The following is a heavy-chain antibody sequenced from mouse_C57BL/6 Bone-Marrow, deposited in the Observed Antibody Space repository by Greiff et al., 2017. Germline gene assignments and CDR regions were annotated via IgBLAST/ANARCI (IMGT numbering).Heavy chain of an antibody. CDR3: ARENYYGNYNYAMDY. Sequence: QVQLKESGAELARPGASVKLSCKASGYTFTSYGISWVKQRTGQGLEWIGEIYPRSGNTYYNEKFKGKATLTADKSSSTAYMELRSLTSEDSAVYFCARENYYGNYNYAMDYWGQGTSVTVSS. J-gene: IGHJ4*01. CDR2: IYPRSGNT. D-gene: IGHD2-1*01. CDR1: GYTFTSYG. V-gene: IGHV1-81*01.